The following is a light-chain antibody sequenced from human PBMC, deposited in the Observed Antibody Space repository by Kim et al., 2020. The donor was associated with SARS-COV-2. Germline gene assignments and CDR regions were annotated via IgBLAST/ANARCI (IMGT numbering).Light chain of an antibody. CDR2: DVN. CDR1: SIDIGAYNC. Sequence: QSITSSCTGTSIDIGAYNCVSWYQQHPGKVPKLMIYDVNKRPSGISNRFSGSKSGNTASLTISGRQAEDEADYYCSSYRSTSTPVLFGGGTQLTVL. CDR3: SSYRSTSTPVL. V-gene: IGLV2-14*03. J-gene: IGLJ2*01.